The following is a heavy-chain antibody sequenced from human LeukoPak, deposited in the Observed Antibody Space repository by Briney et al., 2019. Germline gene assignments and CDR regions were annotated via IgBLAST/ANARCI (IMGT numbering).Heavy chain of an antibody. CDR1: GFTFSSYA. D-gene: IGHD6-13*01. J-gene: IGHJ4*02. CDR2: IVGSSST. Sequence: GGSLRLSCAASGFTFSSYAMSWVRQAPGKGLEWVSSIVGSSSTYYADSLKGRFTISRDNAKNSLYLQMNSLRAEDTAVYYCARIGAGSSRDYWGQGTLVTVSS. V-gene: IGHV3-21*01. CDR3: ARIGAGSSRDY.